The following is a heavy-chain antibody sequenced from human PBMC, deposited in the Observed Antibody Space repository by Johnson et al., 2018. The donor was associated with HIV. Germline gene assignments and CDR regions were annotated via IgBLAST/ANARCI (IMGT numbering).Heavy chain of an antibody. CDR1: GFSFSTYG. V-gene: IGHV3-30*02. Sequence: VQLVESGGDVVQPGRSLRLSCAASGFSFSTYGMHWVRQAPGKGLEWVAFIRYDGSNKYYADSVKGRFTISRDNSKNTLYLQMNSLRAEDTAVYYCAMGTGDHDAFDIWGQGTMVTVSS. J-gene: IGHJ3*02. CDR3: AMGTGDHDAFDI. CDR2: IRYDGSNK. D-gene: IGHD3/OR15-3a*01.